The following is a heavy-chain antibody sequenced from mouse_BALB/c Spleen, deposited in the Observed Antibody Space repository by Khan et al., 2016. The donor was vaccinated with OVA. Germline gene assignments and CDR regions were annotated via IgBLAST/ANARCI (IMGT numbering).Heavy chain of an antibody. CDR2: IYPGTGNT. CDR1: GYIFTSYW. CDR3: ARYYGNYFDY. V-gene: IGHV1S132*01. D-gene: IGHD2-1*01. J-gene: IGHJ2*01. Sequence: VQLQQPGAELVRPGASVKLPCKTSGYIFTSYWIHWVKQRSGQGLEWIARIYPGTGNTNYNEKFKGKAIVTADKSSSTVYMQLSSLKSEDSAVYFCARYYGNYFDYWGQGTTLTVSS.